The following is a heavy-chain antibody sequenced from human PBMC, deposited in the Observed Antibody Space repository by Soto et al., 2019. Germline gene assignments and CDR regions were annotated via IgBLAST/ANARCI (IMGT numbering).Heavy chain of an antibody. V-gene: IGHV3-30-3*01. D-gene: IGHD3-22*01. J-gene: IGHJ4*02. CDR3: ASYYYDSSGYSPPFDY. Sequence: QVQLVESGGGVVQPGRSLRLSCAASGFTFSSYAMHWVRQAPGKGLEWVAVISYDGSNKYYADSVKGRFTISRDNSKNPLDLQMNSLRAEDTAVYYCASYYYDSSGYSPPFDYWGQGTLVTVSS. CDR2: ISYDGSNK. CDR1: GFTFSSYA.